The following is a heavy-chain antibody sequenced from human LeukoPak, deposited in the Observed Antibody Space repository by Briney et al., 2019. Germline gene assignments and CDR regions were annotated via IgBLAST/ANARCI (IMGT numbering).Heavy chain of an antibody. J-gene: IGHJ3*01. CDR3: GRDPNGDYVGAFEF. CDR1: GFTFSNFA. V-gene: IGHV3-23*01. CDR2: IRGRGDGT. D-gene: IGHD4-17*01. Sequence: GGSLRLSCVGSGFTFSNFAMTWVRQAPGKGLEWVSSIRGRGDGTSYAGSVKGRFTMSRDNSKNTLYLQMDSLRAEDTAMYYCGRDPNGDYVGAFEFWGQGTLVTVSS.